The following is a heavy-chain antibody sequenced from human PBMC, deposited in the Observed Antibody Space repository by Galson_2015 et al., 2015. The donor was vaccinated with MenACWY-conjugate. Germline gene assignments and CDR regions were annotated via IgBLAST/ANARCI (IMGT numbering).Heavy chain of an antibody. CDR1: GFTFSSYR. CDR2: VNSDGSGT. J-gene: IGHJ6*03. Sequence: SLRLSCAASGFTFSSYRMHWVRQAPGKGLVWVSRVNSDGSGTGYADSVKGRFTISRDNAKSMLFLQMNSLKVEDTAVYYCARSYVPGSDRKNYYMDVWGRGTTVTVSS. CDR3: ARSYVPGSDRKNYYMDV. D-gene: IGHD3-16*01. V-gene: IGHV3-74*01.